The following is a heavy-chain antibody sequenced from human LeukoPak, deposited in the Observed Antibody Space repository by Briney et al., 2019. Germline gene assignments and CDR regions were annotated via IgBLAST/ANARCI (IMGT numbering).Heavy chain of an antibody. CDR1: GFNFSSYA. V-gene: IGHV3-23*01. J-gene: IGHJ5*02. Sequence: GGSLRLSCAASGFNFSSYATSWVRQAPGKGLEFVSVISGSGDSTYYADSVKGRFTISRDNSKNTLYLQMSGLRAEDTAVYYCAKDYSSGGSGSYSWFDPWGQGTLVIVSS. CDR2: ISGSGDST. D-gene: IGHD3-10*01. CDR3: AKDYSSGGSGSYSWFDP.